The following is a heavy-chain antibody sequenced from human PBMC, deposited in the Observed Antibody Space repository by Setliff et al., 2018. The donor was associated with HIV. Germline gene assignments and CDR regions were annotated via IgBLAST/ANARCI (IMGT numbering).Heavy chain of an antibody. CDR2: IWYDGSNK. D-gene: IGHD5-12*01. CDR3: AKDPRAAVATICDY. Sequence: PGGSLRLSCAASGSTFSSYGMHWVRQAPGKGLEWVAVIWYDGSNKYYADSVKGRFTISRDNSKNTLYLQMNSLRAEDTAVYYCAKDPRAAVATICDYWGQGTLVTVSS. CDR1: GSTFSSYG. J-gene: IGHJ4*02. V-gene: IGHV3-33*06.